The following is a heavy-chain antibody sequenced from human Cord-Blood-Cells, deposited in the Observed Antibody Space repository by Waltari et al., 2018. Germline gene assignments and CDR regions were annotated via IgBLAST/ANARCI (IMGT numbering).Heavy chain of an antibody. Sequence: QVQLQESGPGLVKPSQTLSLTCTVSGGSISSGDYYWSWIRQPPGKGLEWIGYIYYSGSTYYNPSLKSRVTISVDTSKSQFSLKLSSVTAADTAVYDCARGRIAAAGTSRDDYYYYYGMDVWGQGTTVTVSS. CDR3: ARGRIAAAGTSRDDYYYYYGMDV. CDR2: IYYSGST. J-gene: IGHJ6*02. D-gene: IGHD6-13*01. V-gene: IGHV4-30-4*08. CDR1: GGSISSGDYY.